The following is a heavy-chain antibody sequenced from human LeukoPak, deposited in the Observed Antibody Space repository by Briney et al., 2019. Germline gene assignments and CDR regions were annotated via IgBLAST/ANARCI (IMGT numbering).Heavy chain of an antibody. CDR3: ARDHQSEYYDSSGYYFDY. D-gene: IGHD3-22*01. CDR1: GYTFTSYG. Sequence: GASVKVSCKASGYTFTSYGISWVRQAPGQGLEWMGWISAYNGNTNYAQKLQGRVTMTRDTSISTAYMELSRLRSDDTAVYYCARDHQSEYYDSSGYYFDYWGQGTLVTVSS. V-gene: IGHV1-18*01. J-gene: IGHJ4*02. CDR2: ISAYNGNT.